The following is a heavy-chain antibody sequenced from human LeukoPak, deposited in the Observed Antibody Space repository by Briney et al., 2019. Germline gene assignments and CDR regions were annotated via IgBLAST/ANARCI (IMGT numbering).Heavy chain of an antibody. CDR2: ISWNSGSI. Sequence: GGSLRLSCAASGFTFDDYAMHWVRQAPGKGLEWVSGISWNSGSIGYADSVKGRFTISRDNAKNSLYPQMNSLRAEDTALYYCAKAPGSSIAASYYFDYWGQGTLVTVSS. D-gene: IGHD6-6*01. CDR1: GFTFDDYA. J-gene: IGHJ4*02. V-gene: IGHV3-9*01. CDR3: AKAPGSSIAASYYFDY.